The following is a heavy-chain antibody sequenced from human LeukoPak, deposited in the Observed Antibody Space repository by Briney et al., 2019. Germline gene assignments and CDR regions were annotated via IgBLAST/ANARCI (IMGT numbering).Heavy chain of an antibody. CDR3: ARRPPRSYFDY. J-gene: IGHJ4*02. CDR2: IHYSGTT. Sequence: PSETLPLTCIVSGDALRGGNYYWQWIRQPPGEGLEWIGSIHYSGTTYYNPSLKSRVTISVDTSKNQFSLRLNSVTATDTAFYYCARRPPRSYFDYWGQGILVTVSS. V-gene: IGHV4-39*01. CDR1: GDALRGGNYY.